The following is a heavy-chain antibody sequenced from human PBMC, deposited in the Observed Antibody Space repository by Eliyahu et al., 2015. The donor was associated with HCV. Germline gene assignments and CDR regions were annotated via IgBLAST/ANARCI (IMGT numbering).Heavy chain of an antibody. V-gene: IGHV3-30-3*01. CDR2: ITHDGSNE. J-gene: IGHJ4*02. CDR3: TRGGCSGGACSFGSNDDY. Sequence: QVQLVESGGGVVQPGRSLXLSXSAXGFXFNKFYMHWVRQSPGKGLEWVAVITHDGSNEYYADFVKGRFTISRDNSKNTLFLEMNSLRPEDTALYYCTRGGCSGGACSFGSNDDYWGQGTLVTVSS. CDR1: GFXFNKFY. D-gene: IGHD2-15*01.